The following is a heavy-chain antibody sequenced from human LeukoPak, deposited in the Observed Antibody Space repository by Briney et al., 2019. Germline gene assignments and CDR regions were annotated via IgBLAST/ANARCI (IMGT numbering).Heavy chain of an antibody. D-gene: IGHD6-13*01. V-gene: IGHV4-34*01. Sequence: PSETLSLTCAVYGGSFSGYYWSWIRQPPGKGLEWIGEINHSGSTNYNPSLKSRVTISVDTSKNQFSLKLSSVTAADTAVYYCARGKITLGSWCGFRNDAFDIWGQGTMVTVSS. CDR2: INHSGST. J-gene: IGHJ3*02. CDR3: ARGKITLGSWCGFRNDAFDI. CDR1: GGSFSGYY.